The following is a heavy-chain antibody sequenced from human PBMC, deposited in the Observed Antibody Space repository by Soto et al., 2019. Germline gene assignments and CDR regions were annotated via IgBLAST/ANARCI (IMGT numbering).Heavy chain of an antibody. CDR3: ARSDIVGSIYFDS. CDR2: TYYDGSNK. J-gene: IGHJ4*02. V-gene: IGHV3-33*01. CDR1: GFTFIHYA. Sequence: QVQLVESGGGVVQPGKSLRLSCAASGFTFIHYAMHWVRQAPGKGLEWVAATYYDGSNKYFADSVKGRFTISRDNSKNTLYLQMKSLRAEDTAMYYCARSDIVGSIYFDSWGQGTLVTVSS. D-gene: IGHD1-26*01.